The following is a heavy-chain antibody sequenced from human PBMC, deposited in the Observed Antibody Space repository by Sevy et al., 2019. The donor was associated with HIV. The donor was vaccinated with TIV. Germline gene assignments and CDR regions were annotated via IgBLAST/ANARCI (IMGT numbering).Heavy chain of an antibody. D-gene: IGHD3-16*01. CDR3: ARDGGIGGGYYYYGMDV. CDR1: GGTFSSYA. V-gene: IGHV1-69*13. J-gene: IGHJ6*02. CDR2: IIPIFGTA. Sequence: ASVKVSCKASGGTFSSYAISWVRQAPGQGLEWMGGIIPIFGTANYAQKFQGRVTITADESTSTAYMELSSLRSEDTAVYYGARDGGIGGGYYYYGMDVWGQGTTVTVSS.